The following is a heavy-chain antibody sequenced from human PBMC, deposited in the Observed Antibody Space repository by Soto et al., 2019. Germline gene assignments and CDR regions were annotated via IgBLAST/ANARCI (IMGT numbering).Heavy chain of an antibody. CDR3: AQGDRWLQLLSYFDY. CDR2: ISYDGSNK. CDR1: GFTFRSYA. V-gene: IGHV3-30-3*02. Sequence: QVQLVESGGGVVQPGRSLRLSCAASGFTFRSYAMHWVRQAPGKGLEWVAVISYDGSNKYYADSVKGRFTISRDNSKNTLYLQMNSLRAEDTAVYYCAQGDRWLQLLSYFDYWGQGTLVTVSS. J-gene: IGHJ4*02. D-gene: IGHD5-12*01.